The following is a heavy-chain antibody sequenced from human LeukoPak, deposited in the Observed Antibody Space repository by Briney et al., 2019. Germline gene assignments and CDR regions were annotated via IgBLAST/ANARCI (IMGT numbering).Heavy chain of an antibody. CDR3: ATGPYDYVWGSYRKASGYYYYMDV. Sequence: PSETLSLTCTVSGGSISSFFWSWIRQPPGKGLEWIGYVHSSGSTKYNPSLKSRLIISVDMSKNQFSLKLRSVSVADTAVYYCATGPYDYVWGSYRKASGYYYYMDVWGKGTTVTVSS. CDR2: VHSSGST. CDR1: GGSISSFF. J-gene: IGHJ6*03. D-gene: IGHD3-16*02. V-gene: IGHV4-59*01.